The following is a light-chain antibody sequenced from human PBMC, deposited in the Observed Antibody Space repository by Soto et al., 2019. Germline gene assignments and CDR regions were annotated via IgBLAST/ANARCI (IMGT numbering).Light chain of an antibody. V-gene: IGKV3-20*01. J-gene: IGKJ2*01. CDR2: HAS. CDR3: QQYGSSPYT. CDR1: QSVRSNF. Sequence: EIVLTQSPGTLSLSPGERATLSCRASQSVRSNFLAWYQQTPGQAPRLLIYHASYSATGYPDRFSGDGSGTDFTLTISRMEPEDFAVYYCQQYGSSPYTFGQGTKLEIK.